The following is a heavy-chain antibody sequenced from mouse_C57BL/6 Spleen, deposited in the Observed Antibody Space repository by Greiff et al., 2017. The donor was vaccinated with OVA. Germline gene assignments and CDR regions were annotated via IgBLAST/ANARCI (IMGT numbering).Heavy chain of an antibody. CDR2: INPYNGDT. CDR3: ARGIYYDYDRRYFDY. Sequence: VHVKQSGPELVKPGDSVKISCKASGYSFTGYFMNWVMQSHGKSLEWIGRINPYNGDTFYNQKFKGKATLTVDKSSSTAHMELRSLTSEDSAVYYCARGIYYDYDRRYFDYWGQGTTLTVSS. V-gene: IGHV1-20*01. D-gene: IGHD2-4*01. CDR1: GYSFTGYF. J-gene: IGHJ2*01.